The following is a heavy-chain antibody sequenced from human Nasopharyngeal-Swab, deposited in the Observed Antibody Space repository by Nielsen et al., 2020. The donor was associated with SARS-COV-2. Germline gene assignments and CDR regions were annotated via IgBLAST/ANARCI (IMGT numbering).Heavy chain of an antibody. CDR2: ISGSGGST. D-gene: IGHD1-1*01. CDR3: AGAPRGPTGPPFDY. J-gene: IGHJ4*02. CDR1: GFTFSSYA. V-gene: IGHV3-23*01. Sequence: GESLKISCAASGFTFSSYAMSWVRQAPGKVLEWVSAISGSGGSTYYADSVKGRFTISRDNSKNTLFLQMDSLTAEDTAVYYCAGAPRGPTGPPFDYWGQGILVTVSS.